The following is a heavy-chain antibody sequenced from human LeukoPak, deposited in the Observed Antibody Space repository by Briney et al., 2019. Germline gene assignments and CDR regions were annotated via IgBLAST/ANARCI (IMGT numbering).Heavy chain of an antibody. CDR2: MNPNSGNT. V-gene: IGHV1-8*01. CDR1: GYTFTSYD. D-gene: IGHD5-18*01. J-gene: IGHJ4*02. Sequence: ASVKVSCKASGYTFTSYDINWVRQATGQGLEWMGWMNPNSGNTGYAQKFQGRVTMTRNTSISTAYMELSSLRPEDTAVYYCALTPRGYSYGHFDYWGQGTLVTVSS. CDR3: ALTPRGYSYGHFDY.